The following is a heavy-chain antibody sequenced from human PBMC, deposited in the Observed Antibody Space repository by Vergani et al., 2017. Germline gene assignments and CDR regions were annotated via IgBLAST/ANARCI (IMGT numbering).Heavy chain of an antibody. Sequence: VQLVESGGGLVKPGGSLRLSCAASGFTFSDSYMSWVRQAPGMGLEWVSGISGSGGFTYYADSVKGRFTISRDNSKNTMFLQMNNLRAEDTAVYYCAKDNVPGYYDSSGYCDYWGQGTLVTVSS. CDR2: ISGSGGFT. CDR3: AKDNVPGYYDSSGYCDY. V-gene: IGHV3-23*04. D-gene: IGHD3-22*01. J-gene: IGHJ4*02. CDR1: GFTFSDSY.